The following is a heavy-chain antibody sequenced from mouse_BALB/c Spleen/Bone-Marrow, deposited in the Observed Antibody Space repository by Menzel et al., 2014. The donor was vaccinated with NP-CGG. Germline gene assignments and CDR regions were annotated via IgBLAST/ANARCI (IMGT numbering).Heavy chain of an antibody. V-gene: IGHV1-54*01. CDR3: ARHYFDY. Sequence: QVQLKESGAELVRPGTSAKVSCKASGYAFTNYLIEWVKQRPGQGLEWIGVINPGSGGTNYNEKFKGKATLTADKSSSTAYMQLSSLTSDDSAVYFCARHYFDYWGQGTTLTVSS. CDR2: INPGSGGT. CDR1: GYAFTNYL. J-gene: IGHJ2*01.